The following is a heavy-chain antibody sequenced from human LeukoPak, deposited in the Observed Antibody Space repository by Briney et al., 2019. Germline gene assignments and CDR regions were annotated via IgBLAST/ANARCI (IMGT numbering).Heavy chain of an antibody. CDR2: INHSGST. V-gene: IGHV4-34*01. CDR3: ARQYSSSWYGSNWFDP. CDR1: GGSFSGYY. J-gene: IGHJ5*02. D-gene: IGHD6-13*01. Sequence: PSETLSLTCAVYGGSFSGYYWSWIRQPPGKGLEWIGEINHSGSTNYNPSLKSRVTISVDTSKNQFSLKLSSVTAADTAVYYCARQYSSSWYGSNWFDPWGQGTLVTVSS.